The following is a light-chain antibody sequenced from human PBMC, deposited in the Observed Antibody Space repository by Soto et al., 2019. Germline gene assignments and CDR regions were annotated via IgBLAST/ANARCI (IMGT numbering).Light chain of an antibody. J-gene: IGKJ4*01. Sequence: DIQMTQSPSTLSASVGDRVTITCRASQSISSWLAWYQQKPGKAPKLLIYEGSNLESGVPPRFSGSGSGTEFTLTISSLQPDDFATYYCQRYNSYFGGGTKVEIK. CDR2: EGS. CDR3: QRYNSY. CDR1: QSISSW. V-gene: IGKV1-5*01.